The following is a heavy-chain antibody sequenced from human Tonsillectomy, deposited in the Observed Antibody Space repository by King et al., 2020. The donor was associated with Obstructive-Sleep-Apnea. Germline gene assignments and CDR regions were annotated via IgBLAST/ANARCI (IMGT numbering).Heavy chain of an antibody. CDR1: GFTFSSYS. Sequence: VQLVQSGGGLVQPGGSLRLSCAASGFTFSSYSMNWVRQAPGKGLEWVSYIISSSSTIYYADSVKGRFTISRDNAKNSLYLQMNSLRAEDTAVYYCARAGKIVGATPFDSWGQGTLVTVSS. CDR3: ARAGKIVGATPFDS. V-gene: IGHV3-48*01. D-gene: IGHD1-26*01. CDR2: IISSSSTI. J-gene: IGHJ5*01.